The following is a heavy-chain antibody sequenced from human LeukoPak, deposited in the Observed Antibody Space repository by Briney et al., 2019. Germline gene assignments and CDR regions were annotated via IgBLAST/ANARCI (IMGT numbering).Heavy chain of an antibody. J-gene: IGHJ4*02. V-gene: IGHV3-23*01. Sequence: GGSLRLSCAASGFTFRNFAMKWVRQAPGKGLEWASDISGGGEHTFYADSVKGRFTISRDNSKDTLYLQMNTLRPEDTALYYCASGPYSSSHFDSWGQGTLVTVSS. D-gene: IGHD6-13*01. CDR2: ISGGGEHT. CDR3: ASGPYSSSHFDS. CDR1: GFTFRNFA.